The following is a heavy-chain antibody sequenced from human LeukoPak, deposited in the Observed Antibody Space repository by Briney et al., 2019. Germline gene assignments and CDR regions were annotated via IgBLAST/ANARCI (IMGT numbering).Heavy chain of an antibody. D-gene: IGHD6-13*01. Sequence: KTGGSLRLSCTASGFTFGDYAMSWFRQAPGKGLEWVGFIRSKAYGGTTEYAASVKGRFTISRDDSKSIAYLQMNSLKTEDTAVYYCAFGAAAATHTFDYWGQGTLVTVSS. CDR1: GFTFGDYA. J-gene: IGHJ4*02. CDR3: AFGAAAATHTFDY. V-gene: IGHV3-49*05. CDR2: IRSKAYGGTT.